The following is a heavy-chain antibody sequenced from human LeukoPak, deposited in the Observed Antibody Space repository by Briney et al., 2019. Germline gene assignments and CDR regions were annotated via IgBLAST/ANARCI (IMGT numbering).Heavy chain of an antibody. CDR3: TTGCTNGVCYSGVTGFDY. Sequence: GGSLRLSCAASGFTFSNAWMSWVRQAPGKGLEWVGRIKSKTDGGTTDYAAPVKGRFTISRDDSKNTLYLQMNSLKTEDTAVYYCTTGCTNGVCYSGVTGFDYWGQGTLVTVSS. CDR2: IKSKTDGGTT. CDR1: GFTFSNAW. J-gene: IGHJ4*02. D-gene: IGHD2-8*01. V-gene: IGHV3-15*01.